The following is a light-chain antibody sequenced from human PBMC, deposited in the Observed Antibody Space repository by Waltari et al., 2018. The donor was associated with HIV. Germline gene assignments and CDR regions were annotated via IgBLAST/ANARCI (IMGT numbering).Light chain of an antibody. CDR2: DVS. V-gene: IGLV2-11*01. CDR1: SSDVGNYNY. J-gene: IGLJ3*02. Sequence: QSALTQTRSVSGSPGQSVTISCTGTSSDVGNYNYVSWYQQHPAKAPKLMIYDVSKRPSGVPDRFSGSKSGNTASLTISGLQAEDEADYYCCSYAGSYTWVFGGGTKLTVL. CDR3: CSYAGSYTWV.